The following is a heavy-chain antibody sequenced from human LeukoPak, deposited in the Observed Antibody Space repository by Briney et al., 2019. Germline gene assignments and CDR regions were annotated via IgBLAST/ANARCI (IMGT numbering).Heavy chain of an antibody. CDR1: GFTSFSNYC. CDR3: AKPRAVGVNAFFDY. J-gene: IGHJ4*02. Sequence: GGSLRLSCAASGFTSFSNYCIHWVRQAPGKGLVWVSRIKGDGSGTIYADSVKGRFTISRDNARNTVYLQMNSLRAEDTAVYYCAKPRAVGVNAFFDYWGQGTMVTVSS. CDR2: IKGDGSGT. V-gene: IGHV3-74*01.